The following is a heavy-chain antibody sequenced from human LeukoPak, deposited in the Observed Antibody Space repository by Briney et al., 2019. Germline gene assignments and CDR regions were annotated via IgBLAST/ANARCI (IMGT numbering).Heavy chain of an antibody. CDR3: ARDAYGSGSYYYYYYGMDV. D-gene: IGHD3-10*01. CDR1: GYTFTGYY. Sequence: ASVKVSCKASGYTFTGYYMHWVRQAPGQGLEWMGWITPNSGGTNYAQKFQGRVTMTRDTSISTAYMELSRLRSDDTAVYYCARDAYGSGSYYYYYYGMDVWGQGTTVTVSS. CDR2: ITPNSGGT. V-gene: IGHV1-2*02. J-gene: IGHJ6*02.